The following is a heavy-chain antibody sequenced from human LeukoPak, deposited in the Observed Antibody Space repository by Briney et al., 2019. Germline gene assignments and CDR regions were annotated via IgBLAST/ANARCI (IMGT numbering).Heavy chain of an antibody. V-gene: IGHV4-31*03. CDR1: GGSISSGGYY. D-gene: IGHD3-22*01. CDR3: ARGPYSGYYYDY. Sequence: SQTLSLTCTVSGGSISSGGYYWSWIRQHPGTGLEWIGYIYYSGSTYYNPSLKSRLTISVDTSKNQFSLKLSSVTAADTAVYYCARGPYSGYYYDYWGQGTLVTVSS. J-gene: IGHJ4*02. CDR2: IYYSGST.